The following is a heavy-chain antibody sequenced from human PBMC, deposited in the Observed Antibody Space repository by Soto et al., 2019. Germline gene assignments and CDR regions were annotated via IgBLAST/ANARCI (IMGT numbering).Heavy chain of an antibody. D-gene: IGHD3-3*01. Sequence: SETLSLTCAVYGGSFSGYYWSWIRQPPGKGLEWIGEINHSGSTNCNPSLKSRVTISVDTSKNQFALKLSSVTAADTAVYYCARAPRRITIFGVAPGYFDYWGQGTLVTVSS. J-gene: IGHJ4*02. V-gene: IGHV4-34*01. CDR2: INHSGST. CDR1: GGSFSGYY. CDR3: ARAPRRITIFGVAPGYFDY.